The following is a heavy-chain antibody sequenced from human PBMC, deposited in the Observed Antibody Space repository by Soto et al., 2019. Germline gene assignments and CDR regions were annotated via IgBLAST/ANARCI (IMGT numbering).Heavy chain of an antibody. V-gene: IGHV4-30-2*01. D-gene: IGHD3-3*01. CDR1: GGSISCGGYS. J-gene: IGHJ4*02. CDR2: IYHSGST. CDR3: ARASGYYDFWSGYYGGRCFDY. Sequence: QLQLQESGSGLVKPSQTLSLTCAVSGGSISCGGYSWSWIRQPPGKGLEWIGYIYHSGSTYYNPSLKSRVIISVDRSKNQFSLKLSSVTAADTAVYYCARASGYYDFWSGYYGGRCFDYWGQGTLVTVSS.